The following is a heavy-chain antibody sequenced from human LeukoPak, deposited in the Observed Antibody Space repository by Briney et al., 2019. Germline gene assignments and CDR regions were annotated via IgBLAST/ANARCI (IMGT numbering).Heavy chain of an antibody. V-gene: IGHV3-73*01. CDR2: IRSTANSYAT. J-gene: IGHJ6*03. CDR1: GFTFSGSA. CDR3: TSPPYDSSGYYYYYYYMDV. Sequence: PGGSLRLSCAASGFTFSGSAMHWVRQASGKGLEWVGRIRSTANSYATAYAASVKGRFTISRDDSKNTAYLQMNSLKTEDTAVYYCTSPPYDSSGYYYYYYYMDVWGKGTTVTVSS. D-gene: IGHD3-22*01.